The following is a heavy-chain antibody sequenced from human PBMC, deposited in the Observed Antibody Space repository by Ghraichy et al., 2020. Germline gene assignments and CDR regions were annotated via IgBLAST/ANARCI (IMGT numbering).Heavy chain of an antibody. CDR2: IDWKSANI. Sequence: GGSLRLSCAASGFTFDDYAMNWVRQAPGKGLEWVSGIDWKSANICYADSVKGRFTISRDNAKNSLYLHMSSLRAEDTALYYCAKGVEARRVNAFDIWGQGTMVTVSS. CDR1: GFTFDDYA. D-gene: IGHD3-22*01. V-gene: IGHV3-9*01. CDR3: AKGVEARRVNAFDI. J-gene: IGHJ3*02.